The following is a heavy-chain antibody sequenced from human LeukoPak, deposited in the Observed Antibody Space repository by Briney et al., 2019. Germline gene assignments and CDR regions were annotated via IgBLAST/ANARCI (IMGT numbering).Heavy chain of an antibody. Sequence: GGTLRLSCAASGFTFSTYGLSWVRQAPGTGLEWVSTISGSGGGTYYADSVKGRFTISRDNSKNTLYLQMNSLRAEDTAVYYCAGRGSGSYFDYWGQGTLVTASS. CDR3: AGRGSGSYFDY. V-gene: IGHV3-23*01. J-gene: IGHJ4*02. D-gene: IGHD3-10*01. CDR2: ISGSGGGT. CDR1: GFTFSTYG.